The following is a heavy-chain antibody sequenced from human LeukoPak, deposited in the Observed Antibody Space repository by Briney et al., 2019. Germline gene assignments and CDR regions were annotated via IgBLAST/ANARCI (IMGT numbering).Heavy chain of an antibody. J-gene: IGHJ5*02. V-gene: IGHV4-34*01. CDR1: GGSFSGYY. Sequence: PSETLSLTCAVYGGSFSGYYWSWIRQPPGKGLEWIGEINHSGSTNYNPSLKSRVTISVDTSKNQFSLKLSSVTAADTAVYYCARPHCSGGSCFPGWFDPWGQGTLVTVSS. CDR3: ARPHCSGGSCFPGWFDP. CDR2: INHSGST. D-gene: IGHD2-15*01.